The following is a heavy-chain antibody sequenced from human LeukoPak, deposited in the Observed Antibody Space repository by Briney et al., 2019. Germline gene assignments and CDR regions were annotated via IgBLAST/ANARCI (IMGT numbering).Heavy chain of an antibody. CDR1: GFTSSSYW. D-gene: IGHD6-13*01. CDR3: ASTIGHSSSWYLGNYYYMDV. CDR2: IKQDGSEK. V-gene: IGHV3-7*01. Sequence: GGSLRLSCAASGFTSSSYWMSWVRQAPGKGLEWVANIKQDGSEKYYVDSVKGRFTISRDNAKNSLYLQMNSLRAEDTAVYYCASTIGHSSSWYLGNYYYMDVWGKGTTVTVSS. J-gene: IGHJ6*03.